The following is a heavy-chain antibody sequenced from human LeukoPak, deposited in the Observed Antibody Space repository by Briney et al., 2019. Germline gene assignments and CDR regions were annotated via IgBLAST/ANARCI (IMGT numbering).Heavy chain of an antibody. CDR3: AKEQTSSGYFDY. V-gene: IGHV3-23*01. D-gene: IGHD3-10*01. CDR2: ISGNGGRT. CDR1: GFTFSSYA. J-gene: IGHJ4*02. Sequence: GGSLRLSCAASGFTFSSYAMSWVRQAPGKGLEWVSGISGNGGRTYYRDSVKGRFTISRDNPKNTLYLLMNSLSAEDTALYYCAKEQTSSGYFDYWGQGTLVTVSS.